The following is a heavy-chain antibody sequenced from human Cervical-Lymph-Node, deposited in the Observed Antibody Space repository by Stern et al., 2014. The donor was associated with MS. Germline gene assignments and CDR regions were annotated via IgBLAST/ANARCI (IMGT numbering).Heavy chain of an antibody. Sequence: VQLVESGAEGTKPGSSVKVSCKDSGGTLSKFPSSWVRQAPGHGLEWMGGRFPVFQTPPCAQELRGRVTTPADVSTSTVYMELSSLRSDDTAVYYCALSSETSDRWYSLGYDLWGQGTLVTVSS. D-gene: IGHD6-13*01. J-gene: IGHJ5*02. CDR1: GGTLSKFP. CDR3: ALSSETSDRWYSLGYDL. V-gene: IGHV1-69*01. CDR2: RFPVFQTP.